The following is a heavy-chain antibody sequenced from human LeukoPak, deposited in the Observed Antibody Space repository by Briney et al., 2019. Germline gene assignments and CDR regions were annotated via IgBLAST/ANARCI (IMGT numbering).Heavy chain of an antibody. CDR2: IYTSGST. CDR3: ARDVVVVVAANGWFDP. D-gene: IGHD2-15*01. CDR1: GGSISRYY. V-gene: IGHV4-4*07. J-gene: IGHJ5*02. Sequence: AETLSLTCTVSGGSISRYYWSWIRQPAGKGVEGIGRIYTSGSTNYNPSLKSRVTMSVDTSKNQFSLKLSSVTAADTAVYYCARDVVVVVAANGWFDPWGQGTLVTVSS.